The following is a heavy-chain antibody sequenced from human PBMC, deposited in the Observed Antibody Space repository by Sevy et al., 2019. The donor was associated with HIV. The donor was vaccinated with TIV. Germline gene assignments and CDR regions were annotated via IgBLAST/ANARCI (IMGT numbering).Heavy chain of an antibody. D-gene: IGHD3-22*01. CDR2: ISADGGVK. CDR1: GFIFSNYA. V-gene: IGHV3-30-3*01. CDR3: ARENYYDSTSLGSFDV. J-gene: IGHJ3*01. Sequence: GGSLLSCAASGFIFSNYAMTWVRQAPGRGLEWVAIISADGGVKYYADSVKGRFTISRDNSDNTLSLQMNSLRTEESALYYCARENYYDSTSLGSFDVWGQGTMVTVSS.